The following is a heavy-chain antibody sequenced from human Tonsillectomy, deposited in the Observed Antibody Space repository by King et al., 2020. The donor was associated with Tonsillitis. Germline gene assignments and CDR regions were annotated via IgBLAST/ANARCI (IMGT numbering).Heavy chain of an antibody. Sequence: QLVQSGSELKKPGASVKVSCKASGYNFNNSALNWVRQAPGQGLEWMGWINTNTGNPSYAPAFTGRFVFSVDTSVSTAYLQISRLKAEDTAVYYCATRRGYFDGSGSYASFDNWGMGSLVYVSS. V-gene: IGHV7-4-1*02. CDR2: INTNTGNP. D-gene: IGHD3-10*01. J-gene: IGHJ4*02. CDR3: ATRRGYFDGSGSYASFDN. CDR1: GYNFNNSA.